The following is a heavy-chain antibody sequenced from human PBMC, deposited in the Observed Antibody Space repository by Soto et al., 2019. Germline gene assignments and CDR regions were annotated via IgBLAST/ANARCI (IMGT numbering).Heavy chain of an antibody. CDR2: INTKVGDT. CDR1: GYTFTAYY. Sequence: QVQLVQSGAEVKEPGDSVRVSCEASGYTFTAYYIHWVRQAPGQGLEWMGWINTKVGDTTYAQDFQGRVSMTRDMSISTVYLELSRLTSDDPAIYYCARNMDYYYGPGSGNGHGFWGQGTTVTVFS. D-gene: IGHD3-10*01. J-gene: IGHJ6*02. CDR3: ARNMDYYYGPGSGNGHGF. V-gene: IGHV1-2*02.